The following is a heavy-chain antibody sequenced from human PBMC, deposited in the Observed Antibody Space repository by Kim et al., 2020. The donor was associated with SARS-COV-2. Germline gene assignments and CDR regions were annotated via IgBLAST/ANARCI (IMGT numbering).Heavy chain of an antibody. CDR1: GGSFSGYY. J-gene: IGHJ6*02. Sequence: SETLSLTCAVYGGSFSGYYWSWIRQPPGKGLEWIGEINHSGSTNYNPSLKSRVTISVDTSKNQFSLKLSSVTAADTAVYYCARGRGIRRKPYYGMDVWGQGTTVTVSS. V-gene: IGHV4-34*01. CDR2: INHSGST. D-gene: IGHD6-13*01. CDR3: ARGRGIRRKPYYGMDV.